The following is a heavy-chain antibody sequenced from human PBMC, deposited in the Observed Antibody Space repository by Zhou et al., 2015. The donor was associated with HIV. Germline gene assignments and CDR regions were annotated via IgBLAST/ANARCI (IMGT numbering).Heavy chain of an antibody. CDR3: AKDRGLNGPGPYAMDV. J-gene: IGHJ6*02. V-gene: IGHV3-30*18. CDR2: ISYDGSNK. CDR1: GFTFNTYA. D-gene: IGHD3-10*01. Sequence: QGQLVESGGHLVQPGGSLRLSCAASGFTFNTYAMHWVRQAPGKGLEWVSVISYDGSNKYYVESVKGRFTISRDNSKNTVFLQINSLRSEDTGVFYCAKDRGLNGPGPYAMDVWGQGTTVTVSS.